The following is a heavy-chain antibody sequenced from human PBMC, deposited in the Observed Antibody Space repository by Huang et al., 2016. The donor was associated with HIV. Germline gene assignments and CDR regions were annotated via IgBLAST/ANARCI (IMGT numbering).Heavy chain of an antibody. CDR2: VIPLQYTT. V-gene: IGHV1-69*13. D-gene: IGHD5-18*01. CDR3: ARGVGNSNRGFDI. CDR1: GGTVSSFS. J-gene: IGHJ4*02. Sequence: QVQLVQSGAEMKKSGSSVKVSCKASGGTVSSFSFTWVRQAPGHGLEWRGGVIPLQYTTALAQKFRGRVTLTADESTNTAFMGLSGLTSQDTAVYYCARGVGNSNRGFDIWGQGTLVTVS.